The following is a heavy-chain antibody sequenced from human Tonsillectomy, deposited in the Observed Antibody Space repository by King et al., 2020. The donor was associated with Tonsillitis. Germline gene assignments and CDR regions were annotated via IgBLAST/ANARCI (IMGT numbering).Heavy chain of an antibody. Sequence: QLQESGPGLVKPSETLSLTCTVSGGSISSSSSFWGWIRQPPGKGLEWIGSIYYSGSTYYSPSLKSRVTISADTSKNQFSLKLSSVTAADTAVHYCASSDYVLDYYGMDVWGQGTTVTVSS. D-gene: IGHD4-17*01. CDR2: IYYSGST. V-gene: IGHV4-39*01. J-gene: IGHJ6*02. CDR1: GGSISSSSSF. CDR3: ASSDYVLDYYGMDV.